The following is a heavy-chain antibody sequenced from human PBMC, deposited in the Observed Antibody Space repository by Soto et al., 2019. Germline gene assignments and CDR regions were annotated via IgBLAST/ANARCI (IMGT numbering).Heavy chain of an antibody. Sequence: EVHLVESGGALVQPGGSLRLSCAASGFTFSDYWMTWVRQTPGKGLEGVANMNPDGSEQYYLDSVKGRFTISRDNAKNSLYLQMNKLSGEDTAVYYCARDLNHDCGPWGQGTQVIVSS. D-gene: IGHD2-21*01. V-gene: IGHV3-7*04. CDR2: MNPDGSEQ. CDR3: ARDLNHDCGP. J-gene: IGHJ5*02. CDR1: GFTFSDYW.